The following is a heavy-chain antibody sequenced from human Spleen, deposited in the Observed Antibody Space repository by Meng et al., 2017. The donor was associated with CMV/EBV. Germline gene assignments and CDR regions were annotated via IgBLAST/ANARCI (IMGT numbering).Heavy chain of an antibody. CDR1: EFTFSNYW. V-gene: IGHV3-74*01. J-gene: IGHJ2*01. CDR3: ARMTRSAWYFDL. Sequence: GESLKISCAASEFTFSNYWMHWVRQAPGKGLVWVSRINSDGSSTTYADSVKGRFTISRDNAKNTLYLQLNSLRAEDTAVYYCARMTRSAWYFDLWGRGTLVTVSS. D-gene: IGHD4-11*01. CDR2: INSDGSST.